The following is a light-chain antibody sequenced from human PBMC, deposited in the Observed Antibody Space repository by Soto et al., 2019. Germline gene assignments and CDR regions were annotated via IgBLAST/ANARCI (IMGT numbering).Light chain of an antibody. CDR2: XXY. V-gene: IGKV1-39*01. Sequence: DIQMTQSPSSLSASVGDRVTITCQASQDISNYLNRXQQKTGXXXKXXXXXXYNLETGVPSRFSGSGSGTDFTLTISSLQPEDFATYSCQPSYSTTWTFGQGTKVDSK. CDR1: QDISNY. CDR3: QPSYSTTWT. J-gene: IGKJ1*01.